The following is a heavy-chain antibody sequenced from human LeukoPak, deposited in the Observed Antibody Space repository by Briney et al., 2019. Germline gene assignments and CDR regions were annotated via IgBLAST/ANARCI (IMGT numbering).Heavy chain of an antibody. CDR2: ISAYNGNT. V-gene: IGHV1-18*01. D-gene: IGHD3-10*01. CDR1: GYTFTSYG. Sequence: ASVKVSCKASGYTFTSYGISWVRQAPGQGLEWMGWISAYNGNTNYAQKLQGRVTMTTDTSTSTACMELRSLRSDDTAVYYCARDHVLLWFGGPSWSRYFDYWGQGTLVTVSS. CDR3: ARDHVLLWFGGPSWSRYFDY. J-gene: IGHJ4*02.